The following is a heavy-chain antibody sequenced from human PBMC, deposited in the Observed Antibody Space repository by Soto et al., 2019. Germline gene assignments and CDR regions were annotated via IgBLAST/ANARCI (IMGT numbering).Heavy chain of an antibody. V-gene: IGHV3-15*01. Sequence: GGSLRLSCAASGFTFSIAWMSWVRQAPGTGLEWVGHIKDKTDGGTTDYAAPVKGRFTISRDDSKNTLYLQMNSLKTEDTAVYYRTTLNYGMDVWGQGTTVTVSS. CDR2: IKDKTDGGTT. CDR3: TTLNYGMDV. J-gene: IGHJ6*02. CDR1: GFTFSIAW.